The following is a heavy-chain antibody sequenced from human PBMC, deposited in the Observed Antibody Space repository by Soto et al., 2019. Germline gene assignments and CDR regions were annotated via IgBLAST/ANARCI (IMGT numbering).Heavy chain of an antibody. Sequence: ASVKVSCKASGYTFTSYAIHLVRQAPGQRLEWMGWINAGNGNTKYSQKFQGRVTITRDTSASTAYMELSSLRAEDTAVYYCASNDYCVYYYYYYYMYVWGKGTTVTVSS. CDR1: GYTFTSYA. J-gene: IGHJ6*03. CDR3: ASNDYCVYYYYYYYMYV. CDR2: INAGNGNT. V-gene: IGHV1-3*01. D-gene: IGHD4-17*01.